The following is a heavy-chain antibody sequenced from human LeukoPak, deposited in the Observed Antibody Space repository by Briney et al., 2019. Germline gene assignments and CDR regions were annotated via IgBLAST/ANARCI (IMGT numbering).Heavy chain of an antibody. D-gene: IGHD6-19*01. J-gene: IGHJ4*02. Sequence: GGSLRLSCEASAFIFSGHWLNWVRQTPGKGLEWVASIKEDGSERQYVDSVKGRFSISRDNAKNSLYLQMNSLRAEDTAVYYCARGVGIAVAGTGDYWGQGTLVTVSS. CDR3: ARGVGIAVAGTGDY. CDR1: AFIFSGHW. V-gene: IGHV3-7*01. CDR2: IKEDGSER.